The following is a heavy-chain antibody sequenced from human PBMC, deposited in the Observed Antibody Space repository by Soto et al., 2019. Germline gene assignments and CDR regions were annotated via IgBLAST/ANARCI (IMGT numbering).Heavy chain of an antibody. CDR3: ARDRGSSGWCDS. Sequence: QVQLVESGGGVVQPGGSLRLSCVTSGFIFSSYGMHWVRQAPGKGLEWVSFMYYNGTKDYYADYVKGRFTISRDNSKNTLFLQMHSLRAEDTDIYYFARDRGSSGWCDSWGQGTLVTVYS. V-gene: IGHV3-33*01. CDR2: MYYNGTKD. CDR1: GFIFSSYG. J-gene: IGHJ5*01. D-gene: IGHD6-19*01.